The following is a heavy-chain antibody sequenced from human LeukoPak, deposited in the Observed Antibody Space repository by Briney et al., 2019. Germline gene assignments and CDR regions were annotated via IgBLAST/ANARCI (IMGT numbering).Heavy chain of an antibody. Sequence: SETLSLTCTVSGGSISSSSYYWGWIRQPPGKGLEWIGSIYYSGSTYYNPSLKSRVTISVDTSKNQFSLKLSSVTAADTAVYYCARRVGYDSNFDYWGQGTLVTVSS. D-gene: IGHD5-12*01. V-gene: IGHV4-39*01. CDR3: ARRVGYDSNFDY. CDR2: IYYSGST. CDR1: GGSISSSSYY. J-gene: IGHJ4*02.